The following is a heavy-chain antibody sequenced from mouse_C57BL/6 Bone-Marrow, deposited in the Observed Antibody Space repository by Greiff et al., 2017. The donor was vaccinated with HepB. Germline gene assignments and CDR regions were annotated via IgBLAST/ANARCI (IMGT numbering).Heavy chain of an antibody. CDR1: GYSITSGYD. D-gene: IGHD1-1*01. V-gene: IGHV3-1*01. J-gene: IGHJ1*03. Sequence: VQLQQSGPGMVKPSQSLSLTCTVTGYSITSGYDWHWIRHFPGNKLEWMGYISYSGSTNYNPSLKSRISITHDTSKNHFFLKLNSVTTEDTATYYCARVSYYGGGWYFDVWGTGTTVTVSS. CDR3: ARVSYYGGGWYFDV. CDR2: ISYSGST.